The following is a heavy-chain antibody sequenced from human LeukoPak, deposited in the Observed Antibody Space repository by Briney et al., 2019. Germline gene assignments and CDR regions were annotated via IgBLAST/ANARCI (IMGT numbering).Heavy chain of an antibody. CDR3: AREDFLSASDAFDI. CDR2: IRYDGSDK. J-gene: IGHJ3*02. V-gene: IGHV3-30*02. D-gene: IGHD2/OR15-2a*01. CDR1: GFTFSSYG. Sequence: GGSLRLSCAASGFTFSSYGMHWVRRALGKGLEWVAFIRYDGSDKYYADSVKGRFTISRDNSKNTLYLQMNSLRAEDTAVYYCAREDFLSASDAFDIWGQGTMVTVSS.